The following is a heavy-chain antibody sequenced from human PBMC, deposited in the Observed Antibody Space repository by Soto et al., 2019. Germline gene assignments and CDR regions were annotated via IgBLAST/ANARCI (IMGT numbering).Heavy chain of an antibody. CDR1: GLTFSIYA. V-gene: IGHV3-23*01. Sequence: EGQLLESGGGLVHPGGALRLSCAASGLTFSIYAMSWVRQAPGKGLSWVSTVGGGGGDTSYADFVRGRFTISRDNSKNTLYLQIHSLRAEDTDVYYCAKDAPGSGWLSDYWGLGTLVTVSS. J-gene: IGHJ4*02. CDR3: AKDAPGSGWLSDY. CDR2: VGGGGGDT. D-gene: IGHD3-22*01.